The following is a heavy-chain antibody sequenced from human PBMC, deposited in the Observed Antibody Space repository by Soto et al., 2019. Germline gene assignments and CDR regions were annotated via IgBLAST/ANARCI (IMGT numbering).Heavy chain of an antibody. CDR1: GGSISSSSYY. V-gene: IGHV4-39*01. CDR2: IYYSGST. CDR3: AGLKRSGTMIVG. Sequence: QLQLQESGPGLVKPSETLSLTCTVSGGSISSSSYYWGWIRQPPGKGLEWIGSIYYSGSTYYNPSLNSRVTISVDTSQDQCSLKLSSVTAADTAVYYCAGLKRSGTMIVGWGQGTLVTVSS. D-gene: IGHD3-22*01. J-gene: IGHJ4*02.